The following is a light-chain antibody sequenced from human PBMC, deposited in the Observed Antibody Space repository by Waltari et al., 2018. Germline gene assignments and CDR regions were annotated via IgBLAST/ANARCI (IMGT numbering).Light chain of an antibody. CDR2: AAS. Sequence: AIRMTQSPSSFSASTGDRVTITCRASQGISSYLAWYQRKPGEAPKLLVYAASTLQSGVPSRFSGSGSGTDFTLTISCLQSEDFATYYCQQYYSYPPTFGGGTKVEIK. J-gene: IGKJ4*01. CDR3: QQYYSYPPT. V-gene: IGKV1-8*01. CDR1: QGISSY.